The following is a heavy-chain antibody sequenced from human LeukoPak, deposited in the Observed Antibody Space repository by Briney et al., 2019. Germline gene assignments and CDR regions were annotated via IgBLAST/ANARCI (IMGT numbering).Heavy chain of an antibody. Sequence: ASVKVSCKASGYPFTGYYMHWVRQAPGQGLEWMGWINPNSGGTNYTQKFQGRVTMTRDTSISTAYMELSRLRSDGTAVYYCAREAPWGIAVACEFDYWGQGTLVTVSS. CDR3: AREAPWGIAVACEFDY. CDR1: GYPFTGYY. V-gene: IGHV1-2*02. D-gene: IGHD6-19*01. CDR2: INPNSGGT. J-gene: IGHJ4*02.